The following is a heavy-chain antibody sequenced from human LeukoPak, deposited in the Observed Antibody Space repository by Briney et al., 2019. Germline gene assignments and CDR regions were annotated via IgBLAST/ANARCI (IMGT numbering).Heavy chain of an antibody. CDR3: AKGLIMITFGGQPYYFDY. J-gene: IGHJ4*02. V-gene: IGHV3-23*01. CDR1: GSSFSSAS. D-gene: IGHD3-16*01. Sequence: GGSLRLSCAVSGSSFSSASMNWVRQAPGKGLEWVSGISGSGGSTYYADSVRGRFTISRDNSKNTLYLQMNSLRAEDTAVYYCAKGLIMITFGGQPYYFDYWGQGTLVTVSS. CDR2: ISGSGGST.